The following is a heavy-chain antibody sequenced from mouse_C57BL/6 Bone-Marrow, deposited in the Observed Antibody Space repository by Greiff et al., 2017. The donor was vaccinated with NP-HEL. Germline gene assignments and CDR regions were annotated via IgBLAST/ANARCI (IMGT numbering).Heavy chain of an antibody. D-gene: IGHD1-1*01. J-gene: IGHJ3*01. Sequence: EVQLQQSGAELVRPGASVKLSCTVSGFNIKDDYMHWVKQRPEQGLEWIGWIDPENGDTEYASKFQGKATITADKSSSTAYMQLSSLTSEDSAVYYCARGGYYGSSYEFAYWGQGTLVTVSA. CDR1: GFNIKDDY. CDR2: IDPENGDT. CDR3: ARGGYYGSSYEFAY. V-gene: IGHV14-4*01.